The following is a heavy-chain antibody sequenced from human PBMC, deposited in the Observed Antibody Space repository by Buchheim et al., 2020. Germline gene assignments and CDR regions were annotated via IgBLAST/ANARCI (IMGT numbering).Heavy chain of an antibody. J-gene: IGHJ6*02. CDR2: ISWDGGST. CDR3: SKNMGGTYYYYGMDV. Sequence: EMQLVESGGVVVQPGGSMRLSCAASGFTFDDXAMHWVRQAPGKGLEWVSLISWDGGSTYYADSVKGRFXISRDNSKNSLYLQMNSLRAEDTALYYCSKNMGGTYYYYGMDVWGQGTT. D-gene: IGHD1-7*01. CDR1: GFTFDDXA. V-gene: IGHV3-43D*04.